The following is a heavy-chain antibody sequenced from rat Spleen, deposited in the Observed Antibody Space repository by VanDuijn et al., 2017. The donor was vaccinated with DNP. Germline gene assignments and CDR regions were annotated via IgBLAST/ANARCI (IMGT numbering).Heavy chain of an antibody. Sequence: EVQLVESGGGFVQPGRSLRLSCAASGFTFSAYYMAWVRRAPTKGLEWVASISTSGGSAYYRDSVKGRFTVSRDNAKTTLDLQGDSLRSEETATYYCGRPGSFSPYSFDYWGQGVMVTVSS. CDR1: GFTFSAYY. D-gene: IGHD1-12*02. V-gene: IGHV5S23*01. CDR3: GRPGSFSPYSFDY. J-gene: IGHJ2*01. CDR2: ISTSGGSA.